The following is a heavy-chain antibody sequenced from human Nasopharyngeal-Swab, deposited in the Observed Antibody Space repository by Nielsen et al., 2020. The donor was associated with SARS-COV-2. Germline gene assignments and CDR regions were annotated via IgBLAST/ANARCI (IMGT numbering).Heavy chain of an antibody. CDR3: ARQGTRCSGGSCYWDAFDI. Sequence: WIRQPPGKGLEWIGSIYYSVSTYYNPSLKSRVTISVDTSKNQFSLKLSSVTAADTAVYYCARQGTRCSGGSCYWDAFDIWGQGTMVTVSS. D-gene: IGHD2-15*01. CDR2: IYYSVST. V-gene: IGHV4-39*01. J-gene: IGHJ3*02.